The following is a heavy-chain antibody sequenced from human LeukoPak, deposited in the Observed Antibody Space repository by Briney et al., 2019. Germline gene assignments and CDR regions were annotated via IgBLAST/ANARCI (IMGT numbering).Heavy chain of an antibody. D-gene: IGHD3-3*01. Sequence: SETLSLTCTVSGGSISSYYWSWIRQPPGKGLEWIGYIYTSGRTNYNPSLTRRVTISLDPSTNPFSLKLSSVTAADTAVYYCARHMGDFWSGYLNWFDPWGQGTLVTVSS. J-gene: IGHJ5*02. CDR2: IYTSGRT. CDR1: GGSISSYY. V-gene: IGHV4-4*09. CDR3: ARHMGDFWSGYLNWFDP.